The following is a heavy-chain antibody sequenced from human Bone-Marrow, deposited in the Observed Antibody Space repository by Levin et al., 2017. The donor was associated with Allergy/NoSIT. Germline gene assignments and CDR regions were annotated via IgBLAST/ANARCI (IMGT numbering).Heavy chain of an antibody. CDR2: IYYSGST. CDR3: AHGDYWPDY. Sequence: PGGSLRLSCTVSGGSISSSSYYWGWIRQPPGKGLEWIGSIYYSGSTYYNPSLKSRVTISVDTSKNQFSLKLSSVTAADTAVYYCAHGDYWPDYWGQGTLVTVSS. D-gene: IGHD4-17*01. CDR1: GGSISSSSYY. V-gene: IGHV4-39*01. J-gene: IGHJ4*02.